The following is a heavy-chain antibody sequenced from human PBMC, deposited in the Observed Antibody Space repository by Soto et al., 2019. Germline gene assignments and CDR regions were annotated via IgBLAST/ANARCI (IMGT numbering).Heavy chain of an antibody. D-gene: IGHD6-13*01. CDR2: IWYDGSNK. CDR1: GFTFSNYG. Sequence: LRLSCAASGFTFSNYGMHWVRQAPGKGLEWVAVIWYDGSNKYYVDSVKGRFTISRDNSKNTMYMQMNSLRAEDTAVYYCARKHSSSILDVWGQGTTVTVSS. V-gene: IGHV3-33*01. CDR3: ARKHSSSILDV. J-gene: IGHJ6*02.